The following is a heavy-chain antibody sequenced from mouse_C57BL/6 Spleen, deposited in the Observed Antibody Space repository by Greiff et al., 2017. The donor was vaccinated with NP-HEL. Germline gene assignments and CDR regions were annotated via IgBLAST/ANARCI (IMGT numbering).Heavy chain of an antibody. CDR2: ISDGGSYT. D-gene: IGHD4-1*01. V-gene: IGHV5-4*01. CDR3: ARDRTGTVDY. J-gene: IGHJ4*01. Sequence: EVMLVESGGGLVKPGGSLKLSCAASGFTFSSYAMSWVRQTPEKRLEWVATISDGGSYTYYPDNVKGRFTISRDNAKNNLYLQMSHLKSEDTAMYYCARDRTGTVDYWGQGTSVTVSS. CDR1: GFTFSSYA.